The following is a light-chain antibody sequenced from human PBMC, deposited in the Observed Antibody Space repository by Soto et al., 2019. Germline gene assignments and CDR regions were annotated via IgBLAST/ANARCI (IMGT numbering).Light chain of an antibody. CDR1: TGAVTSGHY. V-gene: IGLV7-46*01. Sequence: QAVVTQDASLTVSPGGTVTLTCGSSTGAVTSGHYPYWFQQKPGQAPKTLIYDTSKKPSWTPARFSGSLLRGKAALTLAGAQDEDEAEYYCSLSISGTYVFGSGTKVTVL. J-gene: IGLJ1*01. CDR3: SLSISGTYV. CDR2: DTS.